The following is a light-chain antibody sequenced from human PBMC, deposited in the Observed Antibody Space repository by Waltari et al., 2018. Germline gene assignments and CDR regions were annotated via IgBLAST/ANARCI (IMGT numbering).Light chain of an antibody. CDR2: EVS. J-gene: IGLJ3*02. Sequence: QSALTQPRSVSESPGQSVTISCTGTSSDIGDYNYVSWYQQPPDKAPKPLLYEVSKRPPGVPDRFSGSKSGNAASLTISGLQAEDEADYYCCSYAGSYTWVFGGGTKLTVL. V-gene: IGLV2-11*01. CDR3: CSYAGSYTWV. CDR1: SSDIGDYNY.